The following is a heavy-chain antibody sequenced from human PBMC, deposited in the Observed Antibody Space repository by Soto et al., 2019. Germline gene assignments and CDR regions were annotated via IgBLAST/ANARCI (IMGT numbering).Heavy chain of an antibody. Sequence: GASVKVSCKASGYTFTTYTMHWVRQAPGQRLEWMGWVNAGNGNTKYSQKFQGRVTITRDTSASTAYMELSSLRSEDTGVYYCARGYYFWSDPIVYWGQATLVTVSS. CDR3: ARGYYFWSDPIVY. J-gene: IGHJ4*02. CDR1: GYTFTTYT. V-gene: IGHV1-3*01. D-gene: IGHD3-3*01. CDR2: VNAGNGNT.